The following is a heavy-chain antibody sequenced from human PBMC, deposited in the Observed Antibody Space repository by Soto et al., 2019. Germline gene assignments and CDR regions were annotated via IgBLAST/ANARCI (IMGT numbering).Heavy chain of an antibody. Sequence: GGSLRLSCAASGFTFSSYSMNWVRQAPGKGLEWVSYISSSTIYYADSVKGRFTISRDNAKNSLYLQMNSLRAEDTAVYYCASSASFGITIFGVVISGWFDPWGQGTLVTVSS. V-gene: IGHV3-48*01. CDR1: GFTFSSYS. J-gene: IGHJ5*02. CDR2: ISSSTI. CDR3: ASSASFGITIFGVVISGWFDP. D-gene: IGHD3-3*01.